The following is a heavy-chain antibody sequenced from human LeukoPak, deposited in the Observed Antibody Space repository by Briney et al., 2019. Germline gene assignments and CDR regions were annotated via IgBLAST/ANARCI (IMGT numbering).Heavy chain of an antibody. Sequence: TSETLSLTCTVSGGSISSSSYYWGWIRQPPGKGLEWIGSIYYSGSTYYNPSLKSRVTISVDTSKNQFSLKLSSVTAADTAVYYCARDKSPGRAYAMWAFDIWGQGTMVTVSS. CDR1: GGSISSSSYY. J-gene: IGHJ3*02. CDR3: ARDKSPGRAYAMWAFDI. D-gene: IGHD2-8*01. CDR2: IYYSGST. V-gene: IGHV4-39*07.